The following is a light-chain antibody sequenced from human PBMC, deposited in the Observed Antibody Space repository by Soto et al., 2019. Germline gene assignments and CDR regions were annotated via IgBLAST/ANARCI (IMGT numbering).Light chain of an antibody. CDR2: EVN. Sequence: QSLLTQAPSASGSREQSCAISCTGTISDVGGYNYVSWYQQHPGKAPKLMIYEVNKRPSGVPDRFSGSKSGNTASLTVSGLQAEDEADYYCSSYAGSSTVFGTGTKVTVL. CDR3: SSYAGSSTV. V-gene: IGLV2-8*01. CDR1: ISDVGGYNY. J-gene: IGLJ1*01.